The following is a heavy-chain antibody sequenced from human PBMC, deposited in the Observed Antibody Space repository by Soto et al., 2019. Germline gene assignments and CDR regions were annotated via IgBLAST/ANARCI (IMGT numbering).Heavy chain of an antibody. Sequence: EVQLVESGGGLVKPGGSLRRSCAASGFTFSSYSMNWVRQAPGKGLEWVASISSSSSYIYYADSVKGRFTISRDNAKNSMYLQMNSLRAEDKAVYYCARRGSGWTGGGDYWGQGTLVTVSS. V-gene: IGHV3-21*01. CDR2: ISSSSSYI. J-gene: IGHJ4*02. CDR3: ARRGSGWTGGGDY. D-gene: IGHD6-19*01. CDR1: GFTFSSYS.